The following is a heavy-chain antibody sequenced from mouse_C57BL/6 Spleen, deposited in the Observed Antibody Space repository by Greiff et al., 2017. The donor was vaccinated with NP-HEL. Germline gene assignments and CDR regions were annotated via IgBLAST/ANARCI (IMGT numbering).Heavy chain of an antibody. V-gene: IGHV1-18*01. D-gene: IGHD1-1*01. CDR2: INPNNGGT. CDR3: ARHYYGSSYGWFAY. J-gene: IGHJ3*01. Sequence: VQLQQSGPELVKPGASVKIPCKASGYTFTDYNMDWVKQSHGKSLEWIGDINPNNGGTIYNQKFKGKATVTVDKSSSTAYMELRSLTSEDTAVYYCARHYYGSSYGWFAYWGQGTLVTVSA. CDR1: GYTFTDYN.